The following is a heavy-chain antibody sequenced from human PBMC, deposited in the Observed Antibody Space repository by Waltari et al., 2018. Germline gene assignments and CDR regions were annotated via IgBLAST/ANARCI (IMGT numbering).Heavy chain of an antibody. CDR1: GFTFSNYI. J-gene: IGHJ4*02. CDR2: IKNDGSTT. V-gene: IGHV3-74*01. D-gene: IGHD3-22*01. CDR3: ARDYNYKIDY. Sequence: EVQLVESGGGSFQPGVSLRLSCAASGFTFSNYIMHWVRQSAGEGLVWISRIKNDGSTTRYADSVGGRFTISRDNAKNTLYLDMNHLRVEDTAIYYCARDYNYKIDYWGQGILVTVSS.